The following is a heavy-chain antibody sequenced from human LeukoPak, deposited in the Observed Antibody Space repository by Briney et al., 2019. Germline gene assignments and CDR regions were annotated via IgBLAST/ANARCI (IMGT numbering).Heavy chain of an antibody. J-gene: IGHJ5*02. D-gene: IGHD6-13*01. CDR3: TKGGSSSWYRETWFDP. CDR2: ISWNTGSI. V-gene: IGHV3-9*03. CDR1: GFKFDDYA. Sequence: HTGGSLRLSCAASGFKFDDYAMHWVRQGPGKGLEWVSGISWNTGSIGYADAVKGRFTISRDNAKNSLYLQMNSLRAEDVALYYCTKGGSSSWYRETWFDPWGKGTLVSVSS.